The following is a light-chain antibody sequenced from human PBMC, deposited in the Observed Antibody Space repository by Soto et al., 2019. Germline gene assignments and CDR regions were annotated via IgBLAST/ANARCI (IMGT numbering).Light chain of an antibody. J-gene: IGKJ4*01. CDR3: LQHRSYPLT. CDR1: QSVISY. V-gene: IGKV3-11*01. Sequence: EIVLTQSPAALSLSPGERATLSCRASQSVISYLAWYQQKPGQAPRLLIYDVSNRATGIPARFSGSGSGTDFTLTISSLQPEDFATYYCLQHRSYPLTFGGGTKVDI. CDR2: DVS.